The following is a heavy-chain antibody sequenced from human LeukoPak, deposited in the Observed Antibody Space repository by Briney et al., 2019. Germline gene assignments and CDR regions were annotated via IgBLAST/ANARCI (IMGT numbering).Heavy chain of an antibody. J-gene: IGHJ6*02. CDR3: ARHEKGYWGYYYGMDV. V-gene: IGHV4-39*07. D-gene: IGHD7-27*01. CDR1: GGSISSSRYY. CDR2: MYYSGST. Sequence: PSETLSLTCTVSGGSISSSRYYWGWIRQPPGKGLEWIGSMYYSGSTYYSPSLKSRVTISVDTSKNQFSLRLSSVTAADTAVYYCARHEKGYWGYYYGMDVWGQGTTVTVSS.